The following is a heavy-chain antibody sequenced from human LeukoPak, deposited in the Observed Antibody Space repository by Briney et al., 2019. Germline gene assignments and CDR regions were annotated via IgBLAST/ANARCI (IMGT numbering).Heavy chain of an antibody. CDR1: GFSLRNYS. J-gene: IGHJ4*02. Sequence: GGSLRLSCAASGFSLRNYSMHWVRQAPGKGLEWVSAVSSSTIANYYADSVKGRFTISRDNARNSLYLQMSSLRADDTAVYYCARGSDTGTSRFDYWGQGTLVTVSS. CDR2: VSSSTIAN. D-gene: IGHD7-27*01. CDR3: ARGSDTGTSRFDY. V-gene: IGHV3-48*01.